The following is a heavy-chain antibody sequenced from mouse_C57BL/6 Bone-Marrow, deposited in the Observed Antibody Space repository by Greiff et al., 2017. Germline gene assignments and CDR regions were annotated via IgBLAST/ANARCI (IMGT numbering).Heavy chain of an antibody. D-gene: IGHD2-12*01. CDR3: ARGDYSYAMDY. V-gene: IGHV1-82*01. Sequence: QVQLQQSGPELVKPGASVKISCKASGYAFSSSWMNWVKQRPGKGLEWIGRIYPGDGDTKYNGKFKGKATLTADKSSSTAYMQLSSLTSEDSAVYFCARGDYSYAMDYWGQGTSVTVSS. CDR1: GYAFSSSW. CDR2: IYPGDGDT. J-gene: IGHJ4*01.